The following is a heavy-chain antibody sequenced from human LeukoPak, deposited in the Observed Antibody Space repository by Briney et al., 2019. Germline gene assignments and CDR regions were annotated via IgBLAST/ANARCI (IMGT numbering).Heavy chain of an antibody. CDR3: ARSGRGTYYYFDL. D-gene: IGHD1-26*01. V-gene: IGHV1-18*01. J-gene: IGHJ4*02. Sequence: ASVKVSCKASGYTFTSYGISWVRQAPGQGLEWMGWISGCNGNTNYAQKLQGRVSMTADTSTSTAYMELRSLRSDDTAVYYCARSGRGTYYYFDLWGQGTLVTVSS. CDR1: GYTFTSYG. CDR2: ISGCNGNT.